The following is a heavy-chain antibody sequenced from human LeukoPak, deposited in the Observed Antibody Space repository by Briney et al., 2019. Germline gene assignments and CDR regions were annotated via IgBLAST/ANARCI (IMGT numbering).Heavy chain of an antibody. V-gene: IGHV3-43D*04. CDR2: ISWDGGST. Sequence: AGGSLRLSCAASGFTFDDYAMHWVRQAPGKGLEWVSLISWDGGSTYYADSVKGRFTISRDNAKNSLYLQMNSLRAEDTAVYYCARVHVPGGFDYWGQGTLVTVSS. D-gene: IGHD3-10*01. CDR3: ARVHVPGGFDY. CDR1: GFTFDDYA. J-gene: IGHJ4*02.